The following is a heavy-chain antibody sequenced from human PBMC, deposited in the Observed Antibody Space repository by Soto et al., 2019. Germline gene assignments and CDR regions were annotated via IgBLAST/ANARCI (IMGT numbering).Heavy chain of an antibody. CDR1: GGSISSGGYY. D-gene: IGHD3-16*01. CDR2: IYYSGST. J-gene: IGHJ4*02. V-gene: IGHV4-31*03. Sequence: PSETLSLTCTVSGGSISSGGYYWSWIRQHPGKGLEWIGYIYYSGSTYYNPSLKSRVTISVDTSKNQFSLKLSSVTAADTAVYYCARVLRWGELFFFDYWGQGTLVTALL. CDR3: ARVLRWGELFFFDY.